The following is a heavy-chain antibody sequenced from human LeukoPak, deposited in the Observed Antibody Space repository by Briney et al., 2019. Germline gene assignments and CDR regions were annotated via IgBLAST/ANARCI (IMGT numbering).Heavy chain of an antibody. Sequence: GGSLKLSCAASGFTFKSYDMHWVRQAAGEGLEWVSAIGTAGDTYYPGSVKGRFTISRENAKNSLYLQMNSLRAGDTAVYYCARGGRGSSWFDNWGQGTLVTVSS. CDR3: ARGGRGSSWFDN. J-gene: IGHJ4*02. V-gene: IGHV3-13*01. CDR1: GFTFKSYD. D-gene: IGHD6-13*01. CDR2: IGTAGDT.